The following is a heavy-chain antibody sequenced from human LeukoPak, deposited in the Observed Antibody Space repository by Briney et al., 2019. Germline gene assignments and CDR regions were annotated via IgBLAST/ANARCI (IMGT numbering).Heavy chain of an antibody. CDR3: ARGRRSPDY. Sequence: PGGSLRLSCAASGFTFSSHGMNWVRQAPGKGLEWVSGISPSGGITYYTDSVKGRFTISRDNSKNTVSLQMNSLRGEDTAVYYCARGRRSPDYWGQGTLVTVSS. D-gene: IGHD6-13*01. CDR1: GFTFSSHG. J-gene: IGHJ4*02. CDR2: ISPSGGIT. V-gene: IGHV3-23*01.